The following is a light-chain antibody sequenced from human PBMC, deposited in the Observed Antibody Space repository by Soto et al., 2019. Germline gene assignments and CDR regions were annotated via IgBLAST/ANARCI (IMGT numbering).Light chain of an antibody. CDR3: QQYNNWPPIT. Sequence: EIVMTQSPATLSVSPGERATLSCRASQSVSGNLAWYQQIPGQAPRLLIYGASTRATGIPARFSGSGSGTAFTLTISSRQSEDFAVYYCQQYNNWPPITFGQGTRLEIK. CDR1: QSVSGN. CDR2: GAS. V-gene: IGKV3-15*01. J-gene: IGKJ5*01.